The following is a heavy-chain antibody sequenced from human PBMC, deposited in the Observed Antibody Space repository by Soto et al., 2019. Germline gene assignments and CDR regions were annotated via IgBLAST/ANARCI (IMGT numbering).Heavy chain of an antibody. Sequence: SETLSLTCAVYGGSFSGYYWSWIRQPPGKGLEWIGEINHSGSTNYNPSLKSRVTISVDTSKNQFSLKLSSVTAADTAVYYCARGVHDYVWGSYRYMDYWGQGTLVT. CDR3: ARGVHDYVWGSYRYMDY. CDR2: INHSGST. V-gene: IGHV4-34*01. CDR1: GGSFSGYY. J-gene: IGHJ4*02. D-gene: IGHD3-16*02.